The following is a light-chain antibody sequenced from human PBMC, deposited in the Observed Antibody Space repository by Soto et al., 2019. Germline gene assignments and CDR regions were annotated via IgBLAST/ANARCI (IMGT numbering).Light chain of an antibody. J-gene: IGKJ1*01. CDR1: QSISNF. Sequence: DIQMTQSPSSLSASVRDRVTITCRASQSISNFLNWYQQKPGNAPKLLIYAASSLQSGVPSRFSGSGSGTDFTLTISTLQPEDFATYYCQQGYRTPWTFGQGTKVDIK. CDR2: AAS. V-gene: IGKV1-39*01. CDR3: QQGYRTPWT.